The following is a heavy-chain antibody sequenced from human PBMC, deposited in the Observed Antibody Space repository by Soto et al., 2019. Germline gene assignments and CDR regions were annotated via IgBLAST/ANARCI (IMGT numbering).Heavy chain of an antibody. D-gene: IGHD2-2*02. CDR1: GYTFTGYY. V-gene: IGHV1-2*06. CDR2: INPNSGGT. J-gene: IGHJ6*02. CDR3: ARFFLPTAIGGGYYYGMDV. Sequence: GASVKVSCKASGYTFTGYYMHWVRQAPGQGLEWMGRINPNSGGTNYAQKFQGRVTMTRDTSISTAYMELSRLRSDDTAVYYCARFFLPTAIGGGYYYGMDVWGQGTTVTVSS.